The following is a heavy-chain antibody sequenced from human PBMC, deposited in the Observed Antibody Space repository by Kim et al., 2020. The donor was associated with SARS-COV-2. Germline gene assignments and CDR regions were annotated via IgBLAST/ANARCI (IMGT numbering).Heavy chain of an antibody. CDR1: GYTFTSYY. V-gene: IGHV1-46*01. D-gene: IGHD2-2*01. CDR3: AREYCSSTSCQLDYYGMDV. Sequence: ASVKVSCKASGYTFTSYYMHWVRQAPGQGLEWMGIINPSGGSTSYAQKFQGRVTMTRDTSTSTVYMELSSLRSEDTDVYYCAREYCSSTSCQLDYYGMDVWGQGTTVTVSS. CDR2: INPSGGST. J-gene: IGHJ6*02.